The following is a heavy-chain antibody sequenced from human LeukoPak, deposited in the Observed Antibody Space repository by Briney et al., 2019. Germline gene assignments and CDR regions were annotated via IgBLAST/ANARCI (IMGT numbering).Heavy chain of an antibody. CDR1: GGTFSSYA. D-gene: IGHD3-22*01. CDR3: ARAPLWGYYDSSGYYAYFDY. V-gene: IGHV1-69*13. Sequence: ASVKVSCKASGGTFSSYAISWVRQAPGQGLEWMGGIIPIFGTANYAQKFQGRVTITADESTSTAYMELSSLRSEDTAVYYCARAPLWGYYDSSGYYAYFDYWGQGTLVTVSS. J-gene: IGHJ4*02. CDR2: IIPIFGTA.